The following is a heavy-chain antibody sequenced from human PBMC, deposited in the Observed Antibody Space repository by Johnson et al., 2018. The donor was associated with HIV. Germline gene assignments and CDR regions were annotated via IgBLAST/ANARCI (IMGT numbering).Heavy chain of an antibody. CDR2: IKQDGSEK. CDR3: AKGLYYGGSGDYAFDM. D-gene: IGHD2-21*01. CDR1: GFTFTNYW. V-gene: IGHV3-7*02. J-gene: IGHJ3*02. Sequence: EVQLVESGGGLVQPGGSLRLSCAASGFTFTNYWMSWVRQAPGKGLEWVANIKQDGSEKYYAASVKGRFTISRDNSKNTVYLQMSGLRVEDTAVYYCAKGLYYGGSGDYAFDMWGQGTMVTVSS.